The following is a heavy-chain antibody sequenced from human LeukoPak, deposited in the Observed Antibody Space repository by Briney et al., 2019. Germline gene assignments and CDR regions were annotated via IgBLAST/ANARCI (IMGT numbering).Heavy chain of an antibody. CDR1: GGSITSDY. CDR3: ARVASVGATRALDY. CDR2: IYYSGST. J-gene: IGHJ4*02. V-gene: IGHV4-59*01. Sequence: SETLSLTCTVSGGSITSDYWSWIRQPPGKGLEAIGYIYYSGSTNYNPSLKSRVTISVDTSKNQFSLKLSSVTAADTAVYYCARVASVGATRALDYWGQGTLVTVSS. D-gene: IGHD1-26*01.